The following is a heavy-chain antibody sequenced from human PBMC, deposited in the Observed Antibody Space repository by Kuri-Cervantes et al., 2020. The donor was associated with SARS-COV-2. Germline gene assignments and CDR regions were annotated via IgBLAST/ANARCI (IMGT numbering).Heavy chain of an antibody. CDR1: GFTFSGHW. J-gene: IGHJ4*02. Sequence: GGSLRLSCAASGFTFSGHWIHWVRQAPGKGLEWVSSISSSSSYIYYADSAKGRFTLSRDNAKNMLFLQMNSLRAEDTAVYYCVRDGDHWNFDYWGQGTLVTVSS. V-gene: IGHV3-21*01. CDR2: ISSSSSYI. CDR3: VRDGDHWNFDY. D-gene: IGHD1-1*01.